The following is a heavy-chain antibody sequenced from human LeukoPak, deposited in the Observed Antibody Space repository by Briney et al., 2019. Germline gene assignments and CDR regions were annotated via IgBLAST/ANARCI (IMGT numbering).Heavy chain of an antibody. J-gene: IGHJ4*02. V-gene: IGHV3-23*01. CDR3: AKARITTLLDY. Sequence: GGSLRLSCAASGFTFSSYGMGWVRQAPGKGLEWVSAISGSGGSTYYADSVKGRFTISRDNSKNTLYLLMNSLRAEDTAVYYCAKARITTLLDYWGQGTLVTVSS. CDR1: GFTFSSYG. D-gene: IGHD3-9*01. CDR2: ISGSGGST.